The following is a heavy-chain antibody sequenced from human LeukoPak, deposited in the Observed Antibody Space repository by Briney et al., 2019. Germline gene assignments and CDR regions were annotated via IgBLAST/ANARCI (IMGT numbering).Heavy chain of an antibody. CDR3: AKDRSNYYDSSGYSS. V-gene: IGHV3-9*01. CDR1: GITFDDYA. CDR2: ISWNSGSI. Sequence: GGSLRLSCAASGITFDDYAMHWVRQAPGKGLEWVSGISWNSGSIGYADSVKGRFTISRDNAKNSLYLQMNSLRAEDTALYYCAKDRSNYYDSSGYSSWGQGTLVTVS. J-gene: IGHJ5*02. D-gene: IGHD3-22*01.